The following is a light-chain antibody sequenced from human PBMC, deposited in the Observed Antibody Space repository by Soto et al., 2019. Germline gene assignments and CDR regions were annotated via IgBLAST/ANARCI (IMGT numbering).Light chain of an antibody. CDR1: QSLSSRY. CDR3: QQSSSSPPT. Sequence: EIVLTQSPGTLSLSPGDRATLSCRASQSLSSRYLAWYRQKPGQAPRLLIYGASNRATGIPDRFSGSGSGTDFTLTISRLEPDDFAVYYCQQSSSSPPTFGGGTKVEIK. J-gene: IGKJ4*01. V-gene: IGKV3-20*01. CDR2: GAS.